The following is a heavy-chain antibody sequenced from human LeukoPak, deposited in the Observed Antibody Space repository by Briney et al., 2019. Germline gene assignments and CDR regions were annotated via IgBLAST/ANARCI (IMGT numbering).Heavy chain of an antibody. Sequence: SETLSLTCTVSGGSISSSSYYWGWIRQPPGKGLEWIGSIYYSGSTYYNPSLKSRVTISVDTSKNQFSLKLSSVTAADTAVYYCARGARLDYYGSGRKPFDYWGQGTLVTVSS. CDR3: ARGARLDYYGSGRKPFDY. V-gene: IGHV4-39*07. D-gene: IGHD3-10*01. CDR2: IYYSGST. J-gene: IGHJ4*02. CDR1: GGSISSSSYY.